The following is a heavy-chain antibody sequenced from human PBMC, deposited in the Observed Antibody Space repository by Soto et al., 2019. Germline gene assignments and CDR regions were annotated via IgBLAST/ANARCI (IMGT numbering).Heavy chain of an antibody. D-gene: IGHD1-1*01. CDR1: GYNFFSYS. J-gene: IGHJ4*02. CDR3: ARSGSPQNAAFAY. CDR2: ISPSNGNK. Sequence: QVQLVQSGPEVKKPGVSVKVSCKTSGYNFFSYSIHWMRQAPGQGLEWMGWISPSNGNKVFSQKVQDRVTMTTDTSTSTAYMELTSLRYDDTAVYYCARSGSPQNAAFAYWGQGALVTVSS. V-gene: IGHV1-18*01.